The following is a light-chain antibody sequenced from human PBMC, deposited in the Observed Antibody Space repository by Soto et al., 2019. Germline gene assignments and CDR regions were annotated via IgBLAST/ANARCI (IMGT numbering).Light chain of an antibody. CDR2: SIS. CDR3: QQTYNLPPT. J-gene: IGKJ4*01. CDR1: QTISNY. Sequence: DIQLTQSPSSLSASVGDRVSITCRTSQTISNYLNWYHHRPGQAPKLLIYSISNLQGGVPSRFSGGGAGTEFTLTISSLQPEDFGSYSCQQTYNLPPTFGGGTRVQIK. V-gene: IGKV1-39*01.